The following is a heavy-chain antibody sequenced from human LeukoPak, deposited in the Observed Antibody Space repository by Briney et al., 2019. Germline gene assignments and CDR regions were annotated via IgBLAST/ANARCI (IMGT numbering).Heavy chain of an antibody. D-gene: IGHD3-3*01. J-gene: IGHJ5*02. V-gene: IGHV1-2*02. CDR3: ARGAGHYDFWSGYSPNWFDP. CDR1: GYTFTGYY. CDR2: INPNSGGT. Sequence: GASVKVSCKASGYTFTGYYMHWVRQAPGQGLEWMGWINPNSGGTNYAQKFQGRVTMTRDTSISTAYMELSRLRSDDTAVYYCARGAGHYDFWSGYSPNWFDPWGQGTLVTVSS.